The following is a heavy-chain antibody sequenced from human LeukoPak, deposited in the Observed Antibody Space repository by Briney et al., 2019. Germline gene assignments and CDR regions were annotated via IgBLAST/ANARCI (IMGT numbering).Heavy chain of an antibody. CDR3: ARHLNYDFWSGYYMGEDEYNWFDP. CDR1: GGSISSSSYY. J-gene: IGHJ5*02. CDR2: IYDSGST. V-gene: IGHV4-39*01. D-gene: IGHD3-3*01. Sequence: SETLSLTCTVSGGSISSSSYYWGWIRQPPGKGLEWIRSIYDSGSTYYNPSLKSRVTISVDTSKNQFSLKLSSVTAADTAVYYCARHLNYDFWSGYYMGEDEYNWFDPWGQGTLVTVSS.